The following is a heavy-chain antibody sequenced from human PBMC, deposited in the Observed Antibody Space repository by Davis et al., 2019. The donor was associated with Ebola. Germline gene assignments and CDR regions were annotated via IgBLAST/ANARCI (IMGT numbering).Heavy chain of an antibody. V-gene: IGHV3-23*01. Sequence: GESLKISCVASGLAFDKYDISWVRLAPGKGLAWISRVGPGGDSSYANSVRGRFTISRDNSMNTVHLQMDSLTADDTAVYYCTAVAKTGWGQGTLVTVSS. D-gene: IGHD6-19*01. CDR2: VGPGGDS. CDR3: TAVAKTG. CDR1: GLAFDKYD. J-gene: IGHJ4*02.